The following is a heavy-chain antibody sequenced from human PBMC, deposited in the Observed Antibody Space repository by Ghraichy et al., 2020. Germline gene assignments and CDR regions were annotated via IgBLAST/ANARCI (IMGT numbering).Heavy chain of an antibody. Sequence: ASVKVSCKASVYTFNTYGISWVRQAPGQGLEGMGWISPYNGNTKYSDKFQGRVTMTKDTTTRTAYMELRSLTSDDTAVYYCARDSLKAAAGRTIDYWGQGTLVTVSS. CDR3: ARDSLKAAAGRTIDY. CDR2: ISPYNGNT. V-gene: IGHV1-18*01. CDR1: VYTFNTYG. D-gene: IGHD6-13*01. J-gene: IGHJ4*02.